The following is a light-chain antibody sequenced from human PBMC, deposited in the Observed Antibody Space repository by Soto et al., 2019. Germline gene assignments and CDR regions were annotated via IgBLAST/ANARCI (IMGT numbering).Light chain of an antibody. CDR1: QSVSSSY. V-gene: IGKV3-20*01. J-gene: IGKJ1*01. Sequence: EIVLTHSPATLSLSPGERAALSCMASQSVSSSYLAWYQQKPGQAPRLLIYGASSRATGIPDRFSGSGSGTDFALTISRLEPEDCAVYYCQQYGSSPAAFGQGTKVDIK. CDR2: GAS. CDR3: QQYGSSPAA.